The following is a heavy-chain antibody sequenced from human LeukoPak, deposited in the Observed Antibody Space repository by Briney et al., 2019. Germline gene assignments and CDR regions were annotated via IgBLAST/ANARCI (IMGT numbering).Heavy chain of an antibody. CDR1: GYTFTSYY. J-gene: IGHJ4*02. CDR2: INPSGGST. CDR3: ARDCTNGVCYSD. Sequence: ASVKVSCKASGYTFTSYYMHWVRQAPGQGLEWMGIINPSGGSTSYAQKFQGRVTMTRDTSTSTVYMELSSLRSEDTDVYYCARDCTNGVCYSDWGQGPLVTVSS. V-gene: IGHV1-46*01. D-gene: IGHD2-8*01.